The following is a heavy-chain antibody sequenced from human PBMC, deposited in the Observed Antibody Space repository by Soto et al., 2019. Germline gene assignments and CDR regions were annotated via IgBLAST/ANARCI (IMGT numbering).Heavy chain of an antibody. Sequence: SETLSLTCTVSGASITDYYWNWLRQPPGKGLEWIGYIKYSGGTNYNPSLKSRVTISLDTSKNQFSLKLSSVTAADTAVYYCAGSIAVAGQRLELDYWGQGTLVTVSS. CDR1: GASITDYY. V-gene: IGHV4-59*01. CDR3: AGSIAVAGQRLELDY. J-gene: IGHJ4*02. D-gene: IGHD6-19*01. CDR2: IKYSGGT.